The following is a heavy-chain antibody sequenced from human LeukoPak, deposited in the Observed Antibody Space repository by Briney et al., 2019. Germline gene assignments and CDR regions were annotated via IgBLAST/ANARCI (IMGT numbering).Heavy chain of an antibody. V-gene: IGHV3-7*04. Sequence: PGGSLRLSCAVSGFSFTNFWMSWVRQAPGRGLEWVANIHPEENEKYHVESVKGRFTISRDNTKNLLFLQMNGLRVEDTAVYYCARGDAFSGDHWGQGTLVTVSS. CDR1: GFSFTNFW. CDR2: IHPEENEK. CDR3: ARGDAFSGDH. J-gene: IGHJ4*02.